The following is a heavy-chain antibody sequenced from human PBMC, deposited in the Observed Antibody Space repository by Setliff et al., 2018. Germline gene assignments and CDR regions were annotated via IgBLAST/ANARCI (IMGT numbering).Heavy chain of an antibody. V-gene: IGHV7-4-1*02. J-gene: IGHJ3*02. D-gene: IGHD5-12*01. Sequence: GASVKVSCKASGYTFTTYAMNWVRQAPGQGLKWMGWINTNTGNPTYAQGFTGRFVFSLDTSVSTAYLQISSLKAEDTAVYYCASSGYDVGGAFDIWGQGTMVTVSS. CDR2: INTNTGNP. CDR1: GYTFTTYA. CDR3: ASSGYDVGGAFDI.